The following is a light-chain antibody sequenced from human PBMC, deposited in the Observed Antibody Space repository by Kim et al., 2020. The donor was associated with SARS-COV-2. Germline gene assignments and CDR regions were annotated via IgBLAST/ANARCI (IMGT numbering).Light chain of an antibody. CDR2: KAS. V-gene: IGKV1-5*03. J-gene: IGKJ1*01. Sequence: DMQMTQSPSTLSASIGDRVTITCRASQSISNWLAWYQQEAGKAPKLLIYKASSLESGVPSRFSGSGSGTEFTLTISSLQPDDFATYYCQQYNYYPWTFGQGTKVDIK. CDR3: QQYNYYPWT. CDR1: QSISNW.